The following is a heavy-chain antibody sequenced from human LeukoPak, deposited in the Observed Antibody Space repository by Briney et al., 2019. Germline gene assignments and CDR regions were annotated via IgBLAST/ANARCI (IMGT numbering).Heavy chain of an antibody. J-gene: IGHJ4*02. CDR1: GGSISSYY. CDR3: AGTTPYDLTDY. D-gene: IGHD3/OR15-3a*01. Sequence: PSETLSLTCTVSGGSISSYYWSWIRQPPGKGLEWIGYIYYSGSTNYNPSLKSRVTISVDTSKNQLSLKLSSVTAADTAVYYCAGTTPYDLTDYWGQGTLVTVSS. V-gene: IGHV4-59*01. CDR2: IYYSGST.